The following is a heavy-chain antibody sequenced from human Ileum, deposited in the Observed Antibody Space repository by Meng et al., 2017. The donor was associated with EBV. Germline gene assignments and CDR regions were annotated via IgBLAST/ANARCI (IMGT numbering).Heavy chain of an antibody. J-gene: IGHJ4*02. CDR3: AEGGYYYDSTGYLYEYYFDS. CDR1: GGAIRSNSG. D-gene: IGHD3-22*01. Sequence: QVLLKDSVPGLVKPSATLCLPCAGSGGAIRSNSGWSGIRQPPGEGLEWIGQINHSGSTNSNPSLQSRVTISVDNSKNQFSLKLSSVTAADTAVYYWAEGGYYYDSTGYLYEYYFDSWGQGTLVTVSS. V-gene: IGHV4-4*02. CDR2: INHSGST.